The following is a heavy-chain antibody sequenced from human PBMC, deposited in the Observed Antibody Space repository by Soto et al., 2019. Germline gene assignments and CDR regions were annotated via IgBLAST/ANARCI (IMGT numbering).Heavy chain of an antibody. Sequence: SETLSLTCTVSGGSISSGDYYWSWIRQPPGKGLEWIGYIYYSGSTYYNPSLKSRVTISVDTSKNQFSLKLSSVTAADTAVYYCARTLFGWGIWFDPWGQGTLGTVSS. D-gene: IGHD3-10*02. CDR2: IYYSGST. V-gene: IGHV4-30-4*02. J-gene: IGHJ5*02. CDR1: GGSISSGDYY. CDR3: ARTLFGWGIWFDP.